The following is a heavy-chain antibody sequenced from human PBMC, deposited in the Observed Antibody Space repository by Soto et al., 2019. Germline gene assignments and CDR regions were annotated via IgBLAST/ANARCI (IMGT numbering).Heavy chain of an antibody. V-gene: IGHV1-2*04. Sequence: QVQLVQSGAEVKKPRASVKVSCKDSGYTFTGYYMHWVRQAPGQGLEWMGWINPNSGGTNYAQKFQGWVTMTRDTSISTAYMEMSRLRSDDTAVYYCARVRGYSYGTKISPFYYFDYRGHGTLVTVSS. CDR2: INPNSGGT. J-gene: IGHJ4*01. CDR1: GYTFTGYY. D-gene: IGHD5-18*01. CDR3: ARVRGYSYGTKISPFYYFDY.